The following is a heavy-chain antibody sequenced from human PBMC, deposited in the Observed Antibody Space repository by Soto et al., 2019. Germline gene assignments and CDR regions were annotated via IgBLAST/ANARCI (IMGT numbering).Heavy chain of an antibody. V-gene: IGHV1-18*01. CDR2: ISTYNGNT. D-gene: IGHD4-17*01. Sequence: QVQLVQSGAEVKKPGASVKVSCKASGYTFTTYDISWVRQAPGQGLEWMGRISTYNGNTNYPQSLQGRLTMTTDTSTTTAHLELRSLRSDDTSVYYCARVPYHVLTVNDPDYYGMEVGGQGPTVAVCS. CDR1: GYTFTTYD. J-gene: IGHJ6*02. CDR3: ARVPYHVLTVNDPDYYGMEV.